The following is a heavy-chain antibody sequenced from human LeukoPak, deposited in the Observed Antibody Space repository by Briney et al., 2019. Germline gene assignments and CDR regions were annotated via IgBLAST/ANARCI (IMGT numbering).Heavy chain of an antibody. CDR2: IIPIFGTA. Sequence: SVKVSCKASGGTFSRYAISWVRQAPGQGLEWMGGIIPIFGTANYAQKFQGRVTITADESTSTAYMELSSLRSEDTAVYYCARAPREWLPPDDAFDIWGQGTMVTVSS. V-gene: IGHV1-69*13. D-gene: IGHD5-12*01. CDR3: ARAPREWLPPDDAFDI. CDR1: GGTFSRYA. J-gene: IGHJ3*02.